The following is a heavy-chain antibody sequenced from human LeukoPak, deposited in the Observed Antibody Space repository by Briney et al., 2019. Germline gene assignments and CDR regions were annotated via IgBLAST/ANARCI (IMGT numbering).Heavy chain of an antibody. CDR2: IYPGDSDT. V-gene: IGHV5-51*01. J-gene: IGHJ4*02. CDR3: ARQWHCSGGSCHFDY. Sequence: GESLKISCKGSGYSFTSYWIGWARQMPGKGLEWMGMIYPGDSDTRYSPSFQGQVTISADQSISTAYLQWSSLKASDTAMYYCARQWHCSGGSCHFDYWGQGTLVTVSP. D-gene: IGHD2-15*01. CDR1: GYSFTSYW.